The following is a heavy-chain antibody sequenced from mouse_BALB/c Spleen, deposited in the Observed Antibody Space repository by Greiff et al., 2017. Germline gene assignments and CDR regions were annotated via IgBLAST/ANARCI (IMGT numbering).Heavy chain of an antibody. J-gene: IGHJ2*01. D-gene: IGHD3-3*01. CDR1: GFTFSSFG. CDR3: ARGTGYFDY. Sequence: EVMLVESGGGLVQPGGSRKLSCAASGFTFSSFGMHWVRQAPEKGLEWVAYISSGSSTIYYADTVKGRFTISRDNPKNTLFLQMTSLRSEDTAMYYCARGTGYFDYWGQGTTLTVSS. CDR2: ISSGSSTI. V-gene: IGHV5-17*02.